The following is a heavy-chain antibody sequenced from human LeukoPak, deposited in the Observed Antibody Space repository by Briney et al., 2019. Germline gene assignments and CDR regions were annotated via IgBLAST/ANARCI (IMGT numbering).Heavy chain of an antibody. D-gene: IGHD3-10*01. CDR1: GYTFTSYA. CDR3: ARAVLLWFGELSPADY. Sequence: ASVKVSCKASGYTFTSYAMHWVCQAPGQRLEWMGWINAGNGNTKYSQKFQGRVTITRDTSASTAYMELSSLRSEDTAVYYCARAVLLWFGELSPADYWGQGTLVTVSS. CDR2: INAGNGNT. V-gene: IGHV1-3*01. J-gene: IGHJ4*02.